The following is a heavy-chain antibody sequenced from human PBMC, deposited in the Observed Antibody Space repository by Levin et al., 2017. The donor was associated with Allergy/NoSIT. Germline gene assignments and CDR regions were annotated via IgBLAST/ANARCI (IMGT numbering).Heavy chain of an antibody. D-gene: IGHD6-13*01. J-gene: IGHJ6*02. Sequence: SETLSLTCTVSGGSISSYYWSWIRQPAGKGLEWIGRIYTSGSTNYNPSLKSRVTMSVDTSKNQFSLKLSSVTAADTAVYYCARDSPLPAAGTSTHYYYYGMDVWGQGTTVTVSS. CDR2: IYTSGST. CDR3: ARDSPLPAAGTSTHYYYYGMDV. CDR1: GGSISSYY. V-gene: IGHV4-4*07.